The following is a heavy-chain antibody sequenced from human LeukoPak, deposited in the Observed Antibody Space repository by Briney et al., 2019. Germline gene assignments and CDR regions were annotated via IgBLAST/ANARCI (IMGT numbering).Heavy chain of an antibody. V-gene: IGHV4-59*01. CDR3: AGGQYYYDSSGGDAFDI. D-gene: IGHD3-22*01. J-gene: IGHJ3*02. CDR1: GGSISSYY. Sequence: SETLSLTCTVSGGSISSYYWSWIRQPPGKGLEWIAYIYYSGSTNYNPSLKSRVTISVDTSKNQFSLKLSSVTAADTAVYYCAGGQYYYDSSGGDAFDIWGQGTMVTVSS. CDR2: IYYSGST.